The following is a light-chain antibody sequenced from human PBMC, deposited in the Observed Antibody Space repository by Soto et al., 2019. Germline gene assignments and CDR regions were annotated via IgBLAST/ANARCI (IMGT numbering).Light chain of an antibody. CDR2: AAS. Sequence: EIVLTQSPDTLSLSPGERATLSCRASEYVSSRYLAWFQQKPGQAPRLLIYAASSRAVGIPDRFSGSGSGTDFTLTISELEPQDCGVYFCQQYGDSPKTFGQGTKVEIK. CDR3: QQYGDSPKT. V-gene: IGKV3-20*01. CDR1: EYVSSRY. J-gene: IGKJ1*01.